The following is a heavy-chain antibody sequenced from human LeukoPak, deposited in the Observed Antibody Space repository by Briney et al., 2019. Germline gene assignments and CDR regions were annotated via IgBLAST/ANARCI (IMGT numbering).Heavy chain of an antibody. D-gene: IGHD6-13*01. CDR1: GYTFTGYY. V-gene: IGHV1-2*02. Sequence: GASVKVSCKASGYTFTGYYMHWVRQAPGQGLEWMGWINPNSGGTNYAQKFQGRVTMTRDTSISTAYMELSRLRSDDTAVYYCQVLSQQLANPLDYWGQGTLVTVSS. J-gene: IGHJ4*02. CDR3: QVLSQQLANPLDY. CDR2: INPNSGGT.